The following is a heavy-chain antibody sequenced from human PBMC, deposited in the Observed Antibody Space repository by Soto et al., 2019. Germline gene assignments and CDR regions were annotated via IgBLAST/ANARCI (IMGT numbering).Heavy chain of an antibody. Sequence: GGSLRLSCAASGFTFSSYAMHWVRQAPGKGLEWVAVISYDGSNKYYADSVKGRFTISRDNSKNTLYLQMNSLRAEDTAVYYCARAWGYPLEYFQHWGQGTLVTVSS. D-gene: IGHD3-16*02. CDR2: ISYDGSNK. CDR3: ARAWGYPLEYFQH. CDR1: GFTFSSYA. J-gene: IGHJ1*01. V-gene: IGHV3-30-3*01.